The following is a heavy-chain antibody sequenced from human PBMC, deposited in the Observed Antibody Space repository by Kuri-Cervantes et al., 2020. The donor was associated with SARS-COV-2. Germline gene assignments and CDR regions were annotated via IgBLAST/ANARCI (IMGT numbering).Heavy chain of an antibody. CDR3: ARSRGYYDSSGQARHLIYF. J-gene: IGHJ4*02. D-gene: IGHD3-22*01. Sequence: GESLKISCAASGFTFSSSWMTWVRQAPGKGLEWVANIKQDGSEKYYLDYVKGLLTISRDNAKNSLFLQMNSLRAEDTAVYYCARSRGYYDSSGQARHLIYFWGQGTQVTVSS. V-gene: IGHV3-7*03. CDR1: GFTFSSSW. CDR2: IKQDGSEK.